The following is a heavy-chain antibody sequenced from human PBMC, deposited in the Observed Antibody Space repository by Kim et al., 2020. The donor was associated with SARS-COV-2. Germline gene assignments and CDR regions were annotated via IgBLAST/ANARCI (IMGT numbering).Heavy chain of an antibody. D-gene: IGHD2-15*01. Sequence: ASVKVSCKASGYTFTSYGISWVRQAPGQGLEWMGWISAYNGNTNYAQKLQGRVTMTTDTSTSTAYMELRSLRSDDTAVYYCARDCSGGSCYSSYYGMDVWGQGTTVTVSS. V-gene: IGHV1-18*01. J-gene: IGHJ6*02. CDR1: GYTFTSYG. CDR2: ISAYNGNT. CDR3: ARDCSGGSCYSSYYGMDV.